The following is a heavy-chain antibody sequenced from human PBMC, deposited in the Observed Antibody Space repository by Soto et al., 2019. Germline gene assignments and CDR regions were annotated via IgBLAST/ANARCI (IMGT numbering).Heavy chain of an antibody. CDR3: ARDSETGTPPRYYGMDV. CDR1: GFTFSSYA. J-gene: IGHJ6*02. CDR2: ISYDGSNK. D-gene: IGHD1-1*01. Sequence: GGSLRLSCAASGFTFSSYAMHWVRQAPGKGLEWVAVISYDGSNKYYADSVKGRFTISRDNSKNTLYLQMNSLRAEDTAVYYCARDSETGTPPRYYGMDVWGQGTTVTVSS. V-gene: IGHV3-30-3*01.